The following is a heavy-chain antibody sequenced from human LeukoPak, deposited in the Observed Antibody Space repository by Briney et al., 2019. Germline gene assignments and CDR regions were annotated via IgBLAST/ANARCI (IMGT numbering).Heavy chain of an antibody. J-gene: IGHJ5*02. Sequence: GGSLRLSCAASGFTFSGSAMHWVRQASGKGLEWVGRIRSKANSYATAYAASVKGRFTISRDDSKNTAYLQMNSLKTEDTAVYYCTSIRTQYSSSSVWFDPWGQGTLVTVSS. CDR1: GFTFSGSA. CDR3: TSIRTQYSSSSVWFDP. CDR2: IRSKANSYAT. D-gene: IGHD6-6*01. V-gene: IGHV3-73*01.